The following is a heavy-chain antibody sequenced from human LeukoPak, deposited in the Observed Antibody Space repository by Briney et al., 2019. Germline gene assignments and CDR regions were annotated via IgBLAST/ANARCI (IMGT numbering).Heavy chain of an antibody. V-gene: IGHV3-53*04. J-gene: IGHJ3*02. CDR2: IYSDDRT. CDR1: GFTASSNY. D-gene: IGHD2-8*01. Sequence: PGGSLRLSCAASGFTASSNYMSWVRQAPGKGLEWVSVIYSDDRTYYADSVKGRFTISRHTSKKTLYLQMNSLRAEDTAGYYCAREVMAKRRAFDIWGQGTVVTVSS. CDR3: AREVMAKRRAFDI.